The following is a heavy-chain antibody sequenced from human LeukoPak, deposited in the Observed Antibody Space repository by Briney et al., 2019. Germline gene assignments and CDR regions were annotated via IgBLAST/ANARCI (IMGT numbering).Heavy chain of an antibody. CDR2: IYHSGNT. J-gene: IGHJ4*02. V-gene: IGHV4-38-2*02. Sequence: PSETLSLTCTVSGYSISSGYYWAWIRQPPGKGLQWIGNIYHSGNTYYNPSLKSRVSISVDTSKNQFSLKLSSLTAADTAVYYCARLRRSRLAEFDYWGQGTLVTVSS. CDR3: ARLRRSRLAEFDY. CDR1: GYSISSGYY. D-gene: IGHD3-3*02.